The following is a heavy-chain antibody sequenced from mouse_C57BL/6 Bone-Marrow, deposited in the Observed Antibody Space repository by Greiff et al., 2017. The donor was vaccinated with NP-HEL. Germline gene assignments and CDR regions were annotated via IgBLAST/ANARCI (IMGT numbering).Heavy chain of an antibody. J-gene: IGHJ4*01. D-gene: IGHD1-1*01. CDR2: IHPNSGST. CDR1: GYTFTSYW. CDR3: ARRLYGSSPYAMDY. V-gene: IGHV1-64*01. Sequence: QVQLQQPGAELVKPGASVKLSCKASGYTFTSYWMHWVKQRPGQGLAWIGMIHPNSGSTNYNEKFKSKATLTVDKSSSTAYMQLSSLTSEDSAVYYCARRLYGSSPYAMDYWGQGTSVTVSS.